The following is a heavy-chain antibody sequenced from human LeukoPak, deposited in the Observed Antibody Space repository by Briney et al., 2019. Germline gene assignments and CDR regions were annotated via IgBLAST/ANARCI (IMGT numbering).Heavy chain of an antibody. V-gene: IGHV4-38-2*02. J-gene: IGHJ4*02. CDR2: IYHSGST. D-gene: IGHD1-20*01. Sequence: SETLSLTCTVSGYSISSGYYWGWIRQPPGKGLEWIGSIYHSGSTYYYPSLRSRVTISADTSKNQFSLKLTSVTAADTAVYYCARRITGTTSDSFDYWGQGTLVTVSS. CDR1: GYSISSGYY. CDR3: ARRITGTTSDSFDY.